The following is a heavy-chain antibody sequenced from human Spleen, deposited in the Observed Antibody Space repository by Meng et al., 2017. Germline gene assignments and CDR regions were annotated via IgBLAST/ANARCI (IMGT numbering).Heavy chain of an antibody. J-gene: IGHJ4*02. CDR3: ARDLHQADILTD. CDR2: IVPDGGIT. V-gene: IGHV3-74*01. Sequence: GESLKISCGASGFNFGDYIMHWVRQSPGKGLEWISRIVPDGGITTYADSVKGRFTVSRDNSKNTLYLQMNSLRAEDTAVYYCARDLHQADILTDWGQGTLVTVSS. CDR1: GFNFGDYI. D-gene: IGHD3-9*01.